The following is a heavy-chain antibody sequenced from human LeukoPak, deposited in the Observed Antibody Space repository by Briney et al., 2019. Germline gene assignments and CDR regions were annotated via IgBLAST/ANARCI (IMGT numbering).Heavy chain of an antibody. Sequence: PGGSLRLSCAASGFTFSNHWMHWVRQAPGKGLEWVSSITTSSTYISYADSVKGRFTISRDNAKNSLYLQMNSLRAEDTAVYYCARGKYSSGWFDYWGQGTLVTVSS. CDR2: ITTSSTYI. CDR1: GFTFSNHW. V-gene: IGHV3-21*01. CDR3: ARGKYSSGWFDY. D-gene: IGHD6-19*01. J-gene: IGHJ4*02.